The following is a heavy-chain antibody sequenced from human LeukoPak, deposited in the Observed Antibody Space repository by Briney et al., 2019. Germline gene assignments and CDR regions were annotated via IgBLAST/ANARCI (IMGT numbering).Heavy chain of an antibody. V-gene: IGHV4-30-4*01. Sequence: PSETLSLTCTVSGGSISSGGYYWSWIRQPPGKGLEWIGYIYYSGSTYYNPSLKSRVTISVDTSKNQFSLKLSSVTAADTAVYYCARENSNLNFDYWGQGTLVTVSS. CDR1: GGSISSGGYY. CDR3: ARENSNLNFDY. CDR2: IYYSGST. D-gene: IGHD4-11*01. J-gene: IGHJ4*02.